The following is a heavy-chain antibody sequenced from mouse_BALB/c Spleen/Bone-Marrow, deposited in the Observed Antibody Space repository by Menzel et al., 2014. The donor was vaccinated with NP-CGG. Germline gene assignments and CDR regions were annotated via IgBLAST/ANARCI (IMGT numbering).Heavy chain of an antibody. CDR2: ISSGGGST. D-gene: IGHD5-5*01. Sequence: EVQVVESGGGLVKPEGSLKLSCAASGFAFSSYDMSWVRRTPEKRLEWVAYISSGGGSTYYPDTVKGRFTISRDNAKNTLYLQMSSLKSEDTAMYYCARTTPYAMDYWGQGTSVTVSS. CDR3: ARTTPYAMDY. V-gene: IGHV5-12-1*01. J-gene: IGHJ4*01. CDR1: GFAFSSYD.